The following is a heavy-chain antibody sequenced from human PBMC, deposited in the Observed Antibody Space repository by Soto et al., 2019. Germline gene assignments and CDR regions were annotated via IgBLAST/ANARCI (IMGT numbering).Heavy chain of an antibody. D-gene: IGHD1-1*01. V-gene: IGHV3-23*01. CDR2: IGGDAST. CDR3: AKDFVAYNRIYDPFDI. CDR1: GFTFSNYA. Sequence: AGGSLRLSCAASGFTFSNYAMNWVRQAPGRGLEWVSVIGGDASTYYADSVKGRFTVSRDNSKNTLYLQMDSLRAEDTAVYYCAKDFVAYNRIYDPFDIWGQGTMVTVSS. J-gene: IGHJ3*02.